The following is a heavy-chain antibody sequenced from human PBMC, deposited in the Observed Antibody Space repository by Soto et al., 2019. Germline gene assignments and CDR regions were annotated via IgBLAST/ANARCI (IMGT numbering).Heavy chain of an antibody. V-gene: IGHV3-13*01. CDR1: GFTFSSYD. D-gene: IGHD3-9*01. CDR3: ARGPSILTGYYYHYYGMDV. Sequence: GGSLRLSCAASGFTFSSYDMHWVRQATGKGLEWVSAIGTAGDTYYPGSVKGRFTISRENAKNSLYLQMNSLRAGDTAVYDCARGPSILTGYYYHYYGMDVWGQGTTVTVSS. J-gene: IGHJ6*02. CDR2: IGTAGDT.